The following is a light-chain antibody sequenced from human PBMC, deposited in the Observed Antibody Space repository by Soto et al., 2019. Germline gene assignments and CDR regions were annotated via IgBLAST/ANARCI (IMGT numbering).Light chain of an antibody. CDR3: CSYAHSYV. CDR1: SSDVGTYNV. V-gene: IGLV2-23*01. CDR2: EDS. Sequence: QSVLTQPASVSGSPGQSITISCTGTSSDVGTYNVVSWYQQHPGKGPKLLIYEDSKRPSGVSNRFSGSKSGDTASLTISGLQTEDEATYYCCSYAHSYVFGTGTKLTVL. J-gene: IGLJ1*01.